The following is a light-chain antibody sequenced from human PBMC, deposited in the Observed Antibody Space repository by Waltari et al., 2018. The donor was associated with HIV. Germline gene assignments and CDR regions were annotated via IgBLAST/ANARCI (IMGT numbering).Light chain of an antibody. CDR3: QVWDNNTAV. J-gene: IGLJ2*01. V-gene: IGLV3-1*01. CDR1: TLGDNY. Sequence: SYELTQPPSMSVSQGQTASITCSGYTLGDNYVCWSQQRTGQSPVMFIYQYSERPSGVPERFSGSNSGNTATLTISGTQPLDEADYYCQVWDNNTAVFGGGTKLTVL. CDR2: QYS.